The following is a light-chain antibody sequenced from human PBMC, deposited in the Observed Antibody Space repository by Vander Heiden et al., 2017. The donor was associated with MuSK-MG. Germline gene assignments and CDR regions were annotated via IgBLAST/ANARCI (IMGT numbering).Light chain of an antibody. CDR1: QSLLHSNGYNY. CDR2: LGS. CDR3: MQALQTPRT. V-gene: IGKV2-28*01. J-gene: IGKJ1*01. Sequence: DMVMTKSPLSLPVTPGEPASISCRSSQSLLHSNGYNYLDWYLQKPGQSPQLLIYLGSTRASGVPDRFSGSGSGTDFTLKISRVEAEDVGVYYCMQALQTPRTFGQGTKVEIK.